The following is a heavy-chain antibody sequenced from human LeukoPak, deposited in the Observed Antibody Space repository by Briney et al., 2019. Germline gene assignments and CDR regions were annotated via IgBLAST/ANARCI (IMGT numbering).Heavy chain of an antibody. Sequence: SETLSLTCTVSGGSISSYYWSWIRQPPGKGLEWIGYIYYSGSTNHNPSLKSRVTISVDTSKNQFSLKLSSVTAADTAVYYCARSADIVVVPAAFYFDYWGQGTLVTVSS. CDR1: GGSISSYY. D-gene: IGHD2-2*01. J-gene: IGHJ4*02. CDR2: IYYSGST. CDR3: ARSADIVVVPAAFYFDY. V-gene: IGHV4-59*08.